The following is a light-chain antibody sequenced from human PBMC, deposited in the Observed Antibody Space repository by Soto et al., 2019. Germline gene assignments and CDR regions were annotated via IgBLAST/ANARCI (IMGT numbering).Light chain of an antibody. CDR1: SSDVGGYNY. J-gene: IGLJ1*01. CDR2: DVT. V-gene: IGLV2-11*01. CDR3: SSYAGRQLV. Sequence: QSALTQPRSVSGSPGQSVTISCTGTSSDVGGYNYVSWYQHHPGKAPKLLIYDVTKRPSGVPDRFSGSKSGNTASLTISGLQADDEADYYCSSYAGRQLVFGTGTKLTVL.